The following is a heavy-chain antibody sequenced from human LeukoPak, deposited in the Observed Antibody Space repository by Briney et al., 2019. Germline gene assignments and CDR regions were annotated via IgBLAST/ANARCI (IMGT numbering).Heavy chain of an antibody. D-gene: IGHD3-9*01. J-gene: IGHJ3*02. Sequence: GGSLRLSCAASGFTFSSYSMNWVRQAPGKGLEWVSYISSSGSTIYYADSVKGRFTISRDNAKNSLYLQMNSLRAEDTAVYYCAGGDYDILTGTWGAFDIWGQGTMVTVSS. CDR2: ISSSGSTI. CDR3: AGGDYDILTGTWGAFDI. CDR1: GFTFSSYS. V-gene: IGHV3-48*04.